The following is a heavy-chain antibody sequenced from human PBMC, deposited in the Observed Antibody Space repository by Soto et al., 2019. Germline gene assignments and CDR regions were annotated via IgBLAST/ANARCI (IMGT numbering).Heavy chain of an antibody. D-gene: IGHD6-13*01. J-gene: IGHJ6*02. CDR3: ARVRRSSSWYGSRYYYGMDV. Sequence: GGSLRLSCAASGFTFSSYGMHWVRQAPGKGLEWVAVIWYDGSNKYYADSVKGRFTISRDNSKNTLYLQMNSLRAEDTAVYYCARVRRSSSWYGSRYYYGMDVWGQGTTVTVSS. CDR1: GFTFSSYG. CDR2: IWYDGSNK. V-gene: IGHV3-33*01.